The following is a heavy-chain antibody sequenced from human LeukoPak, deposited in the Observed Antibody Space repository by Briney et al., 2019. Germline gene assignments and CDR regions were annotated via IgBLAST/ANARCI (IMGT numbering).Heavy chain of an antibody. D-gene: IGHD6-6*01. CDR3: ARGRGSIAPRMLSRSFYMDV. V-gene: IGHV1-8*01. CDR1: AYTFNDYD. CDR2: MNPNSGNT. J-gene: IGHJ6*03. Sequence: GASVRVSFTASAYTFNDYDINWVRQAPGHGLEWMGWMNPNSGNTGYGKKFQGRVTMTRNTSISTAYMDLSSLTSEDTAVYFCARGRGSIAPRMLSRSFYMDVWGKGTTVIVSS.